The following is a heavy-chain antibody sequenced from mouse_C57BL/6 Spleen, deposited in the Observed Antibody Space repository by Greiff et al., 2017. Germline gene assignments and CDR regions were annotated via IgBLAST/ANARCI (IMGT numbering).Heavy chain of an antibody. CDR2: IHPNSGST. D-gene: IGHD1-1*01. V-gene: IGHV1-64*01. Sequence: QVQLQQPGAELVKPGASVKLSCKASGYTFTSYWMHWVKQRPGQGLEWIGMIHPNSGSTNYNEKFKSKATLTVDKSSSTAYMQLSSLTSEDSAVYYCAGYYYGSSDYYAMDYWGQGTSVTVSS. CDR1: GYTFTSYW. CDR3: AGYYYGSSDYYAMDY. J-gene: IGHJ4*01.